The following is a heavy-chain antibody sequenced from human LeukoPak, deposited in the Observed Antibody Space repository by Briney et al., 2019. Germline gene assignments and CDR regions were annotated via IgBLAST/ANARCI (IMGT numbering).Heavy chain of an antibody. J-gene: IGHJ4*01. CDR1: GFTFNTYW. CDR3: VREVYGSSYFDY. CDR2: ITNVGTTT. D-gene: IGHD1-26*01. V-gene: IGHV3-74*01. Sequence: GGSLRLSCAASGFTFNTYWMHWVRQTPGKGLVWVSRITNVGTTTIYADSVKGRFTVSRDNAKNTLYLQMSSLRVDDTAMYYCVREVYGSSYFDYWGHGIQVTVSS.